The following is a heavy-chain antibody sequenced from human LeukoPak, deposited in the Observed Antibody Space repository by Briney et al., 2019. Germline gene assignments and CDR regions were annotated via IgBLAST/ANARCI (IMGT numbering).Heavy chain of an antibody. CDR3: ASFQVVLGEPHDY. J-gene: IGHJ4*02. CDR2: VTSSSDTI. Sequence: GGSLRLSCAASGFTFSRYSMNWVRQAPGKGLEWVSYVTSSSDTIHYADSVKGRFTISRDNSKNTLYLQMNSLRAEDTAVYYCASFQVVLGEPHDYWGQGTLVTVSS. V-gene: IGHV3-48*01. D-gene: IGHD3-10*01. CDR1: GFTFSRYS.